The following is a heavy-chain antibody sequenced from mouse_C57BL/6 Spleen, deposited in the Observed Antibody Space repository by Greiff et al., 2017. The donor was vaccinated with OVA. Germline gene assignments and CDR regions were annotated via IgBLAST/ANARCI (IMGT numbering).Heavy chain of an antibody. V-gene: IGHV1-49*01. CDR3: ATGLITAIVATPSYYFDY. CDR1: YFAFMASA. Sequence: LQQSGAELVRPGSSVKLSCKDSYFAFMASAMHWVKQRPGQGLEWIGSITTYSDATEYSENFKGKATLTANKSSSTAYMELSSLPSEDSAVYYCATGLITAIVATPSYYFDYWGQGTTLTVSS. D-gene: IGHD1-1*01. J-gene: IGHJ2*01. CDR2: ITTYSDAT.